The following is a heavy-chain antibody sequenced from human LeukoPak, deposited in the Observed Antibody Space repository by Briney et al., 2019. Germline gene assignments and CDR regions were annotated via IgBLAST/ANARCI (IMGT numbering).Heavy chain of an antibody. D-gene: IGHD4-11*01. Sequence: SETLSLTCTVSGSSISSGGYYWSWIRQHPGKGLEWIGYIYYSGSTYYNPSLKSRVTISVDTSKNQFSLKLSSVTAADTAVYYCARVYRSSYWVHYYFDYWGQGTLVTVSS. J-gene: IGHJ4*02. CDR1: GSSISSGGYY. V-gene: IGHV4-31*03. CDR2: IYYSGST. CDR3: ARVYRSSYWVHYYFDY.